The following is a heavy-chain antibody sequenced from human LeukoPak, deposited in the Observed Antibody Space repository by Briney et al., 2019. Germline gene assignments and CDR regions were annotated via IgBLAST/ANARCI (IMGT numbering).Heavy chain of an antibody. CDR3: AKIAAAGTYFDY. D-gene: IGHD6-13*01. J-gene: IGHJ4*02. V-gene: IGHV3-30*02. CDR1: GFTFKNYG. CDR2: IGYDGRDN. Sequence: GGSLRLSCVASGFTFKNYGMHWVRQAPGKGLEWVAFIGYDGRDNFNADSVKGRFTISRDNSKNTLDLQMISLRAEDTAVYYCAKIAAAGTYFDYWGQGTLVTVSS.